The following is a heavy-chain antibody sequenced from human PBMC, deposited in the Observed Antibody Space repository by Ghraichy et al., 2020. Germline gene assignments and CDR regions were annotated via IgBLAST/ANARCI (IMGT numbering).Heavy chain of an antibody. D-gene: IGHD3-3*01. CDR2: IIPIFGTA. CDR3: ARDKLEYSYYYGMDV. CDR1: GGTFSSYA. J-gene: IGHJ6*02. Sequence: SVKVSCKASGGTFSSYAISWVRQAPGQGLEWMGGIIPIFGTANYAQKFQGRVTITADESTSTAYMELSSLRSEDTAVYYCARDKLEYSYYYGMDVWGQGTTVTVSS. V-gene: IGHV1-69*13.